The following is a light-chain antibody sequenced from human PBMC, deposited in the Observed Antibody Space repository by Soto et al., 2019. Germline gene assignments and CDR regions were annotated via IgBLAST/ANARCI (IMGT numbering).Light chain of an antibody. V-gene: IGKV3-20*01. J-gene: IGKJ1*01. Sequence: EIVWTQSPDTLSWSPGERATLSCRASQSVSSNYLAWYQQIPGQAPRPLIYGASSRVPGIPDRSSGSGSGTDFTLTISRLEPEDFAVYYCQQYGSLPWTFGQGTKVDIK. CDR1: QSVSSNY. CDR3: QQYGSLPWT. CDR2: GAS.